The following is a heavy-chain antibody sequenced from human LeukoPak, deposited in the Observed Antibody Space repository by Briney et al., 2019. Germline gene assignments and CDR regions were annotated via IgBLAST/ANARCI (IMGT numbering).Heavy chain of an antibody. CDR3: ARGAPNFYGSGSSIGDFDY. J-gene: IGHJ4*02. D-gene: IGHD3-10*01. CDR1: GRSVGSGNYY. CDR2: IYYSGST. Sequence: SETLSLTCTVSGRSVGSGNYYWSWIRQPPGKGLEWFGYIYYSGSTIYNPYLKSRVTISLDTSKNQFSQKLSSVTAADAAVYYCARGAPNFYGSGSSIGDFDYGGQGTLVTVSS. V-gene: IGHV4-61*01.